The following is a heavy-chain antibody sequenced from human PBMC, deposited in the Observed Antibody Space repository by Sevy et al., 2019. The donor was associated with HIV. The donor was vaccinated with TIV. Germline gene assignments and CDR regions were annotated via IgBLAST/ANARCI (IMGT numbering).Heavy chain of an antibody. CDR1: GFTFSSYG. D-gene: IGHD1-1*01. Sequence: GGSLRLSCAASGFTFSSYGMHWVRQAPGKGLVWVAVISYDGSNKYYADSVKGRFTISRDNSKNTLYLQMNSLRAEDTAVYYCAKDSFRVPYYFDYWGQGTLVTVSS. CDR3: AKDSFRVPYYFDY. V-gene: IGHV3-30*18. CDR2: ISYDGSNK. J-gene: IGHJ4*02.